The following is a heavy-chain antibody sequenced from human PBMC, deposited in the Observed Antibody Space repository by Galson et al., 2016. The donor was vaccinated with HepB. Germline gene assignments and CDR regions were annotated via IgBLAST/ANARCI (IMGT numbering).Heavy chain of an antibody. Sequence: SVKVSCKASGYTFISYGINWVRQAPGQGLEWMGWIRGYNGNTNYAQRFQGRVTMTTDTSTSTAYMELRSLRSDDTAVYYCARVEAVDGDNFDYWGQGTLVTVSS. CDR3: ARVEAVDGDNFDY. J-gene: IGHJ4*02. CDR1: GYTFISYG. CDR2: IRGYNGNT. V-gene: IGHV1-18*04. D-gene: IGHD6-19*01.